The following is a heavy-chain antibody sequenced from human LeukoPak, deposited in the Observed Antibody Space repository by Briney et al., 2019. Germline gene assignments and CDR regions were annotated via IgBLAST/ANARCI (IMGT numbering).Heavy chain of an antibody. CDR2: IKIDGSST. CDR1: GFTFSSYW. CDR3: ARLGARSGSYDY. D-gene: IGHD3-10*01. V-gene: IGHV3-74*01. Sequence: GGSLRLSCAASGFTFSSYWMHWVRQAPGKGLVWVSRIKIDGSSTFYADSVKGRFTISRDNAKNTLYLQMTSLRAEDTAVYYCARLGARSGSYDYWGQGTLVAVSS. J-gene: IGHJ4*02.